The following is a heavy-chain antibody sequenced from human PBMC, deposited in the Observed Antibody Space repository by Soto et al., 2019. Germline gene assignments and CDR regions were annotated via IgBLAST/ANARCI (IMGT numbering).Heavy chain of an antibody. CDR1: GYTFTSAG. CDR3: ARDLDGSGSYYTDY. D-gene: IGHD3-10*01. CDR2: ISVYKGNT. V-gene: IGHV1-18*01. Sequence: QVQLVQSGAEVKNPGTSVKVSCKTSGYTFTSAGISWVRQAPGQGLEWMGWISVYKGNTKYAQKVQGRVTMTTDTSTSTAYMELRSLTSDDTAVYYCARDLDGSGSYYTDYGGQGTLVIVAA. J-gene: IGHJ4*02.